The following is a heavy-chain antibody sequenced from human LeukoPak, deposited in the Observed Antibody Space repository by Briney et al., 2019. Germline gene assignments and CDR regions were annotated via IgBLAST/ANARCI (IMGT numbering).Heavy chain of an antibody. Sequence: TLSLTRTVSGGSISRGGNYCTWIRQLPGKGLEWIGYIYYSGSTYYNPSHKSRVTISVDTSKNQFSLKLNSVTAADAAMYYCARRRPRRETGYFHSWGEGGLVTVSS. CDR2: IYYSGST. J-gene: IGHJ4*02. V-gene: IGHV4-31*03. CDR1: GGSISRGGNY. CDR3: ARRRPRRETGYFHS.